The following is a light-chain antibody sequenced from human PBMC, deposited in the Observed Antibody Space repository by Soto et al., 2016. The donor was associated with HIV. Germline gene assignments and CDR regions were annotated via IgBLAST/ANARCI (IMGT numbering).Light chain of an antibody. Sequence: SYVLTQPPSVSLAPGKTAEIPCGGNNIGSKSVHWYQQRPGQAPVLVVYDDSDRPLGIPERFSGSNSGNTATLTISRVEAGDEADYYCQVWDTSSHHVVFGGGTKVTVL. CDR1: NIGSKS. V-gene: IGLV3-21*03. CDR2: DDS. J-gene: IGLJ3*02. CDR3: QVWDTSSHHVV.